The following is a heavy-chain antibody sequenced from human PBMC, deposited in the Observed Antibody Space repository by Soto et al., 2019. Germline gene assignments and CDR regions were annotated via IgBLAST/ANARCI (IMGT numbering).Heavy chain of an antibody. Sequence: GAPVQVSCKASGGTFSSYAISLVRQAPGQGLEWMGEINPICVTANYAQKCQGRVTSTADESASTAYIELSSLRSEDTDVYFFFFNEEDRIRYTVPVSALRLNRSSDL. J-gene: IGHJ2*01. CDR2: INPICVTA. CDR3: FFNEEDRIRYTVPVSALRLNRSSDL. CDR1: GGTFSSYA. D-gene: IGHD3-9*01. V-gene: IGHV1-69*13.